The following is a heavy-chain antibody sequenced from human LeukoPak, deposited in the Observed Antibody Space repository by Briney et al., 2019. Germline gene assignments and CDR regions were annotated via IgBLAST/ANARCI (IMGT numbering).Heavy chain of an antibody. J-gene: IGHJ4*02. V-gene: IGHV3-7*01. Sequence: GGSLRLSCAASGFTFRGNGMHWVRQAPGKGLERVANIRPDGGEKYYVDSVKGRFIISRDNAKNSLFLQMNSLRAEDTAVYFCARDGSGWSKDWGQGTLVTVSS. CDR1: GFTFRGNG. CDR3: ARDGSGWSKD. CDR2: IRPDGGEK. D-gene: IGHD6-19*01.